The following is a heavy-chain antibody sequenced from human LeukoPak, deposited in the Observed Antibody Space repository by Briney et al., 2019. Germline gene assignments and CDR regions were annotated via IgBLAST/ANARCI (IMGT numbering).Heavy chain of an antibody. J-gene: IGHJ4*02. Sequence: PGGSLRLSCAASGFTFSRYWMSWVRQVPRKGLEWVANIKQDGSEKYYVDSVKGRFTISRDNAKNSLYLQMNSLRAEDTAVYYCARDESRYSSGWYDAFDYWGQGTLVTVSS. V-gene: IGHV3-7*03. D-gene: IGHD6-19*01. CDR1: GFTFSRYW. CDR2: IKQDGSEK. CDR3: ARDESRYSSGWYDAFDY.